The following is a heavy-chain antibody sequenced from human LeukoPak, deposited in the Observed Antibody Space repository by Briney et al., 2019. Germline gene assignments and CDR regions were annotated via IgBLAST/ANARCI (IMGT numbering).Heavy chain of an antibody. CDR1: GFTFSSYN. Sequence: PGGSLRLSCAASGFTFSSYNMNWVRQAPGKWLEWVSSISSSSSYIYYADSVKGRFTISRDNAKNSLYLQMNSLRAEDTAVYYCARDRESSSWFDYWGQGTLVIVSS. V-gene: IGHV3-21*01. D-gene: IGHD6-13*01. CDR2: ISSSSSYI. CDR3: ARDRESSSWFDY. J-gene: IGHJ4*02.